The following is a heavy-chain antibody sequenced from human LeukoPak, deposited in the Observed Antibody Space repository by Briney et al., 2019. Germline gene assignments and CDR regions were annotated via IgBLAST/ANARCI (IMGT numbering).Heavy chain of an antibody. CDR1: GGSISSYY. D-gene: IGHD5-18*01. J-gene: IGHJ6*03. V-gene: IGHV4-59*01. Sequence: SETLTLTCTVSGGSISSYYWSWIRQPPGKGLEWIGYIYYSGSTNYNPSLKSRVTISVDTSKNQFSLKLTSVTAADTAVYYCARTTEGGYTYGYFYYYYMDVWGKGTTVTISS. CDR2: IYYSGST. CDR3: ARTTEGGYTYGYFYYYYMDV.